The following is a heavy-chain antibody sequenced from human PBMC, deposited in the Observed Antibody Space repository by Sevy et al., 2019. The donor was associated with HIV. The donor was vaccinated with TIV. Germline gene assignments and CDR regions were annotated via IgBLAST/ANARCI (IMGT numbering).Heavy chain of an antibody. CDR2: IKRDGSEK. J-gene: IGHJ6*02. V-gene: IGHV3-7*03. D-gene: IGHD2-2*01. CDR3: ASDCSSTSCLWGLDV. Sequence: GGSLRLSCAASGFSFSSYWMSWVRQAPGTGLEWVANIKRDGSEKYYVDSVKGRFTISRDNAKNSLFLQMNSLRAEDTAIYYCASDCSSTSCLWGLDVWGQGTTVTVSS. CDR1: GFSFSSYW.